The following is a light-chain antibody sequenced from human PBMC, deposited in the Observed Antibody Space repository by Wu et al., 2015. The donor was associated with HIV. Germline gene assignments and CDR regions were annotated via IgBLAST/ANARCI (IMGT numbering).Light chain of an antibody. Sequence: EIVLTQSPGILSLSPGERATLSCRASQRVSSTYLAWYQQKPGQAPRLLVYSVSSRATGIPDRFSGSGSGTDFTLTISSLQPEDFAVYYCQQRSDWPLTFGPGTKVDI. CDR1: QRVSSTY. V-gene: IGKV3D-20*02. J-gene: IGKJ3*01. CDR3: QQRSDWPLT. CDR2: SVS.